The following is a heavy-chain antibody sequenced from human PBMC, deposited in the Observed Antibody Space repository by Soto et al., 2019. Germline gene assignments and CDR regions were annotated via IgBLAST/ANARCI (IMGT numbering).Heavy chain of an antibody. V-gene: IGHV3-13*01. J-gene: IGHJ6*02. CDR2: IGTAGDT. CDR3: ARGDYYGSGSYLSAYYYYYGMDV. CDR1: GFTFSSYD. Sequence: GGSLRLSCAASGFTFSSYDMHWVRQATGKGLEWVSAIGTAGDTYYPGSVKGRFTISRENAKNSLYLQMNSLRAEDTAVYYCARGDYYGSGSYLSAYYYYYGMDVWGQGTTVTVSS. D-gene: IGHD3-10*01.